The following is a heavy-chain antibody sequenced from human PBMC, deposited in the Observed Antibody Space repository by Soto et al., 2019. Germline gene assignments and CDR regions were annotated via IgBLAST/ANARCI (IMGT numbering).Heavy chain of an antibody. CDR3: ARRGFVVVTAIDN. D-gene: IGHD2-21*02. CDR2: ISTSGSTT. J-gene: IGHJ4*02. Sequence: PGGSLRLSCAASGFTLSDFYMTWIRQAPGKGLEWVSDISTSGSTTNYADSVKGRFTISRDNARNSLYLQMNSLRAEDTAVYYCARRGFVVVTAIDNWGQGTLVTVSS. CDR1: GFTLSDFY. V-gene: IGHV3-11*01.